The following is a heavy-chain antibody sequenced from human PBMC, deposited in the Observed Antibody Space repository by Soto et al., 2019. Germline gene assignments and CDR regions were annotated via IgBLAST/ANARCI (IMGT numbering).Heavy chain of an antibody. CDR2: ISAYNGNT. CDR3: ARDTPRQERLVPRYLPH. CDR1: CYTFTNYG. V-gene: IGHV1-18*01. Sequence: GASVKVSCKASCYTFTNYGISWVRQAPGQGLEWMGWISAYNGNTNYAQKFQGRVTMTTDTSTSTAYMELRSLISDDTALYYCARDTPRQERLVPRYLPHWGQGTLVTVSS. J-gene: IGHJ1*01. D-gene: IGHD6-13*01.